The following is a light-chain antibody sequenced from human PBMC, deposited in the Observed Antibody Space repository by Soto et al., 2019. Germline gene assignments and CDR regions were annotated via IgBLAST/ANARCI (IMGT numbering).Light chain of an antibody. J-gene: IGKJ1*01. CDR2: GAT. CDR3: QQYYNWPRT. V-gene: IGKV3-15*01. CDR1: QSVRSN. Sequence: EIVMTQSPATLSVSPGERATLSCRASQSVRSNLGWYQQKPGQAPRLLINGATTRATGISARFSGSGSGTEFTLTITSLQSEDIAVYYCQQYYNWPRTFGQGTEVEIK.